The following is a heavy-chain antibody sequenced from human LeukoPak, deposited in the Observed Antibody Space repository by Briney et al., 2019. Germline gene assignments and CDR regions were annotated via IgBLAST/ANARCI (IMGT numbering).Heavy chain of an antibody. V-gene: IGHV3-74*01. J-gene: IGHJ4*02. D-gene: IGHD3-22*01. Sequence: GGSLRLSCAASGFTFGSYWMHWVRQAPGKGLVWVSRIHSDGSSTSYADSVRGRFTISRDDAKSTLYLQMNSLRAEDTAVYYCARSGWPYYFDYWGQGTLVTVSS. CDR2: IHSDGSST. CDR1: GFTFGSYW. CDR3: ARSGWPYYFDY.